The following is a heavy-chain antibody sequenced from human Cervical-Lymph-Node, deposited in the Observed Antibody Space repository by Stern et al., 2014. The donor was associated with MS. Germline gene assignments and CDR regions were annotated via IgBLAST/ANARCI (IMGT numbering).Heavy chain of an antibody. CDR2: ISAYNGKT. V-gene: IGHV1-18*01. Sequence: QMQLVQSGAEVKKPGASVKVSCKASGYTLTSSGISWVRQAPGQGLEWMGWISAYNGKTNYAQKLQGRVTMTTDTSTSTAYMELRSLRSDDTAVYYCARERPIYGGNYYTRTFDYWGQGTLVTVSS. J-gene: IGHJ4*02. D-gene: IGHD1-26*01. CDR1: GYTLTSSG. CDR3: ARERPIYGGNYYTRTFDY.